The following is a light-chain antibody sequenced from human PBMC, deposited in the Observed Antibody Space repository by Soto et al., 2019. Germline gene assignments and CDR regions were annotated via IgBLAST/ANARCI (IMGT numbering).Light chain of an antibody. J-gene: IGLJ2*01. Sequence: QLVLTQSPSASASLGASVKLTCTLSSGHSSYAIAWHQQQPEKGPRYLMKLNSDGSHNKGDGIPDRFSGSSSGAERYLTISSLHSEDEADYYCQTWDTWIRVVFGGGTKLTVL. CDR2: LNSDGSH. CDR1: SGHSSYA. CDR3: QTWDTWIRVV. V-gene: IGLV4-69*01.